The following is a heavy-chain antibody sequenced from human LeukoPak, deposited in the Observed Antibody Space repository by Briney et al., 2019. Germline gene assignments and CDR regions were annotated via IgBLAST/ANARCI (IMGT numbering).Heavy chain of an antibody. CDR3: ATARNFRFEY. CDR2: MNGEGTTI. CDR1: GLTFRTTW. J-gene: IGHJ4*02. Sequence: SGGSLRLSCATSGLTFRTTWMHWVRQAPGKGLMWVSRMNGEGTTIDYADSEKGRFTVSRDYAKNTLFLQMNNLRTEDTALYFCATARNFRFEYWGQGSLVIVSA. V-gene: IGHV3-74*01. D-gene: IGHD1-7*01.